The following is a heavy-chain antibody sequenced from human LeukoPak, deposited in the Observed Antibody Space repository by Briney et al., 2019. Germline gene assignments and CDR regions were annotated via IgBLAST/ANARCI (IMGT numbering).Heavy chain of an antibody. CDR1: GFTFSSYW. CDR3: ARDLLSGYCSGGSCYESAFDI. D-gene: IGHD2-15*01. Sequence: GGSLRLSCAASGFTFSSYWMHWVRQAPGKGLVWVSRINTDGSSTSYADSVKGRFTISRDNAKNTLYLQMNSLRAEDTAVYYCARDLLSGYCSGGSCYESAFDIWGQGTMVTVSS. J-gene: IGHJ3*02. V-gene: IGHV3-74*01. CDR2: INTDGSST.